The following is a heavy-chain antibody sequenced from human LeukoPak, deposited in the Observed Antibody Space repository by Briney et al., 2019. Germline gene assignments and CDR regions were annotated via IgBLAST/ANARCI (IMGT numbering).Heavy chain of an antibody. CDR2: ISSSSRTI. CDR1: GFIFSSYS. CDR3: ARDALDAGRITMVRGVGYYYYYYMDV. V-gene: IGHV3-48*04. Sequence: GGSLRLSCVASGFIFSSYSMNWVRQAPGKGLEWVSYISSSSRTIYYADSVKGRFTIYRENDKNSLYLQMNSLRAEDTAVYYCARDALDAGRITMVRGVGYYYYYYMDVWGKGTTVTISS. D-gene: IGHD3-10*01. J-gene: IGHJ6*03.